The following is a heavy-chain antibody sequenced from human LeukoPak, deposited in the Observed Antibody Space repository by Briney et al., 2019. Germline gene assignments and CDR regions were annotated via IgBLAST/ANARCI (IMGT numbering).Heavy chain of an antibody. Sequence: KPGGSLRLSCAASGFSFSDYYVSWIRQAPGKGQECVSYISSRGTTIYYADSVKGRFTISRDNAKNSLYLQMSSLRAEDTAVYYCARVYYGSGSPRHFDYWGQGTLVTVSS. J-gene: IGHJ4*02. CDR3: ARVYYGSGSPRHFDY. CDR1: GFSFSDYY. D-gene: IGHD3-10*01. V-gene: IGHV3-11*01. CDR2: ISSRGTTI.